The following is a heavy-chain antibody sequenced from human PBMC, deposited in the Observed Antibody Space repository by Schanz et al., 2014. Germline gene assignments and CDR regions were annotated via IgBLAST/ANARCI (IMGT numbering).Heavy chain of an antibody. V-gene: IGHV3-48*01. D-gene: IGHD2-21*02. CDR2: VSRSTPDI. Sequence: EVQLVESGGGLVQPGGSLRLSCAASGFTFSSYSMNWVRQAPGKGLEWVSYVSRSTPDIYYADSVKGRFTMSRDNAKNSVFLQMNSLRAEDTAVYYCVRERTNYGGNSYFFDHWGQGTLVTVSS. CDR3: VRERTNYGGNSYFFDH. CDR1: GFTFSSYS. J-gene: IGHJ4*02.